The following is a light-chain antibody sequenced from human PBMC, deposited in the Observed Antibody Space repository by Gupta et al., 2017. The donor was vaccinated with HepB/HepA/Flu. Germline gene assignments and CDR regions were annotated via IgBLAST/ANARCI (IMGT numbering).Light chain of an antibody. CDR3: QQGDNAPIT. J-gene: IGKJ4*01. V-gene: IGKV1-9*01. CDR1: QEISSY. Sequence: DIQLTLSPSFLSASVGDRVTITCRASQEISSYLAWYQQKPGKAPKLLIYDASTVQSGVPSRFSGSGSGTEFTLTISSLQPEDFASYYCQQGDNAPITFGRGTKVEIK. CDR2: DAS.